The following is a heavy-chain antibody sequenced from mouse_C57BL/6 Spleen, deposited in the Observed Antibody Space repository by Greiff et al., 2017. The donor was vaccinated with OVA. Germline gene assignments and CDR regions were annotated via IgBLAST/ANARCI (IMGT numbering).Heavy chain of an antibody. CDR1: GYTFTNYW. V-gene: IGHV1-63*01. J-gene: IGHJ4*01. CDR2: IYPGGGYT. D-gene: IGHD3-3*01. Sequence: VQLQQSGAELVRPGTSVKMSCKASGYTFTNYWIGWAKQRPGHGLEWIGDIYPGGGYTNYNEKFKGKATLTADKSSSTAYMQFSSLPSEDSAIYYCARGTIYAMDYWGQGTSVTVSS. CDR3: ARGTIYAMDY.